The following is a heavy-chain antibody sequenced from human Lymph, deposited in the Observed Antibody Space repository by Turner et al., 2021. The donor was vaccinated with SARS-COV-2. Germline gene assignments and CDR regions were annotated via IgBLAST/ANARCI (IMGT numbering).Heavy chain of an antibody. J-gene: IGHJ6*02. CDR3: AKVRSIFGVVIGGMDV. D-gene: IGHD3-3*01. V-gene: IGHV3-30*18. Sequence: QVQLVESGGGVVQPGRSLRLSCAASGFTFSSYGMHWVRQAPGKGLEWVAVISYDGSNKYYADSVKGRFTISRDNTKKTLYLQRNSLRAEDTAVYYWAKVRSIFGVVIGGMDVWGQGTTVTVSS. CDR1: GFTFSSYG. CDR2: ISYDGSNK.